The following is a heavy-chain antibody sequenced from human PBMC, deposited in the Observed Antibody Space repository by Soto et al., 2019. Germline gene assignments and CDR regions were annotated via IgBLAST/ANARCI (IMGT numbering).Heavy chain of an antibody. D-gene: IGHD6-13*01. V-gene: IGHV1-69*13. J-gene: IGHJ5*02. CDR2: IIPIFATA. CDR3: ARAYSSNRYWFDP. Sequence: GASVKVSCKASGGTFSSYIISWVRQSPGQGLKWMGGIIPIFATADYAQKFQGRVTITADESTSTAYMELSSLRSEDTAVYYCARAYSSNRYWFDPWGQGTRVTVSS. CDR1: GGTFSSYI.